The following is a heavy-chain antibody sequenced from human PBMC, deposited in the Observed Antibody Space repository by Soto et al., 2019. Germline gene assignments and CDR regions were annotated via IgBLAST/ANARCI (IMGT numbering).Heavy chain of an antibody. Sequence: PSETLSLTCAVSGGSISSGGYSWSWIRQAPGKGLEWIGYFYHSGSTYYNAPLKSRVTILADRSKNQFSLKLSSVTAADTAVYYCVGSPVGVDYYYYGMDAWGQGTTVTVSS. CDR2: FYHSGST. J-gene: IGHJ6*02. CDR1: GGSISSGGYS. CDR3: VGSPVGVDYYYYGMDA. D-gene: IGHD1-26*01. V-gene: IGHV4-30-2*01.